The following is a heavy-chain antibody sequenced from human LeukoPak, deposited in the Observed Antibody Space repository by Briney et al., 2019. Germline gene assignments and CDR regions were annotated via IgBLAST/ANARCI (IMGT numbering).Heavy chain of an antibody. CDR2: INPNCGDT. D-gene: IGHD2-15*01. J-gene: IGHJ4*02. CDR1: GYTFTDYY. CDR3: AGEYCSGGSCRQGFDY. V-gene: IGHV1-2*02. Sequence: ASVKVSCKASGYTFTDYYMHWVRQAPGQGLEWMGWINPNCGDTNHAQNFQGRVTLTRDTSISSAYMELSSLRSDDSAVYYCAGEYCSGGSCRQGFDYWGQGTLVTVSS.